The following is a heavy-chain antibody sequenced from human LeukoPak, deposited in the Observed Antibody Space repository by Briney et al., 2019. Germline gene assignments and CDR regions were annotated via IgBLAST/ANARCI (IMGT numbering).Heavy chain of an antibody. Sequence: GGSLRLSCAASGFTFSNYGMHWVRQAPGKGLEWVANIKQDGSEKYYVDSVKGRFTISRDNAKNSLYLQMNSLRAEDTAVYYCARYQIVVVAAFFDYWGQGTLVTVSS. CDR3: ARYQIVVVAAFFDY. CDR1: GFTFSNYG. V-gene: IGHV3-7*01. J-gene: IGHJ4*02. D-gene: IGHD2-15*01. CDR2: IKQDGSEK.